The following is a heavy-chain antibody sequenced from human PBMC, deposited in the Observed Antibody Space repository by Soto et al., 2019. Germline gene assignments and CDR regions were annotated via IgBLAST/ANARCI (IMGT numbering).Heavy chain of an antibody. D-gene: IGHD3-9*01. V-gene: IGHV4-59*08. CDR2: IYYSGST. Sequence: PSETLSLTYTVSGGSISSYYWSWIRQPPGKGLEWIGYIYYSGSTNYNPSLKSRVTISVDTSKNQFSLKLSSVTAADTAVYYCARHYDILTGYYIPYYLDYWGQGTLVTVSS. J-gene: IGHJ4*02. CDR3: ARHYDILTGYYIPYYLDY. CDR1: GGSISSYY.